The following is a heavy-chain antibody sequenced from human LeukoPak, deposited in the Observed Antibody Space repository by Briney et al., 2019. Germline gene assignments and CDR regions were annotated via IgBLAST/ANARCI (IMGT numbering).Heavy chain of an antibody. CDR2: ISDSGGTI. D-gene: IGHD1-26*01. CDR1: GFSFRSFG. CDR3: ARDASGSSTGLLDS. Sequence: SGGSLRLSCEGSGFSFRSFGMNWVRQAPGKGLEWVSYISDSGGTIYYGDSVKGRFTISRDNAKNSLYLQMNSLRAEDTAIYYCARDASGSSTGLLDSWGQGTLVTVSS. J-gene: IGHJ4*02. V-gene: IGHV3-48*01.